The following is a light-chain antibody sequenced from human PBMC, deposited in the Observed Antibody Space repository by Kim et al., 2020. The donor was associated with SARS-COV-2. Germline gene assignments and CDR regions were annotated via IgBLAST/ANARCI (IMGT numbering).Light chain of an antibody. V-gene: IGKV2-28*01. CDR3: MQDLQNPS. Sequence: DIVLTQSPLSLSVTPGEPASISCRSSQSLLHSNGYNYLDWYLQKPGQSPELLIYLTSHRAPGVPDRFSGSGSGTDFTLKIRRVEAEDVGVYYCMQDLQNPSFGGGTKVDIK. CDR1: QSLLHSNGYNY. J-gene: IGKJ4*01. CDR2: LTS.